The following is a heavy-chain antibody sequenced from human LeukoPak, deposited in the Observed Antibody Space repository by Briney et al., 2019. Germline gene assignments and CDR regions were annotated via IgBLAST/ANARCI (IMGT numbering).Heavy chain of an antibody. CDR2: IKQDGSER. D-gene: IGHD6-13*01. CDR1: GFTFSNYW. Sequence: GGSLRLSCAASGFTFSNYWMHWVRQAPGKGLEWVANIKQDGSERYYVDSVKGRFSISRDNAKKSLYLQMNSLRAEDSAVYYCARERGYSSSWYGGLEYWGQGTLVTVSS. V-gene: IGHV3-7*01. CDR3: ARERGYSSSWYGGLEY. J-gene: IGHJ4*02.